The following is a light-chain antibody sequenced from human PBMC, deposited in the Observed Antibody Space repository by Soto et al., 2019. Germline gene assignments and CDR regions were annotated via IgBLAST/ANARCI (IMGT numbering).Light chain of an antibody. Sequence: EIVLTQSPATLSLSPVERATLSCRASQSVKTFLVCYQHRPGQAPRVLIYDASHRATGIPARFSGSGSGTDFTLTISSLEPEDAALYYCPQRSNWPPITFGQGTRLEIK. CDR1: QSVKTF. J-gene: IGKJ5*01. V-gene: IGKV3-11*01. CDR3: PQRSNWPPIT. CDR2: DAS.